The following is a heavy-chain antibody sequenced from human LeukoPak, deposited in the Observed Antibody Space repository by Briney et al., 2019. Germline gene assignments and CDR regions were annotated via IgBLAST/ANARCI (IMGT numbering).Heavy chain of an antibody. CDR3: ARDRAYDFWSGYLDTAMVYLDY. CDR1: GYTFTSYG. D-gene: IGHD3-3*01. J-gene: IGHJ4*02. CDR2: ISAYNGNT. V-gene: IGHV1-18*01. Sequence: EASVKVSCKASGYTFTSYGISWVRQAPGQGLEWMGWISAYNGNTNYAQKLQGRVTMTTDTSTSTAYMELRSLRSDDTAVYYCARDRAYDFWSGYLDTAMVYLDYWGQGTLVTVSS.